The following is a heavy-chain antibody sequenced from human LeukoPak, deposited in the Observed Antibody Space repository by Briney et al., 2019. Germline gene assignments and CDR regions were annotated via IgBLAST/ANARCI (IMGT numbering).Heavy chain of an antibody. V-gene: IGHV4-59*01. CDR2: IYCSGST. CDR3: ARARYYDSSGYYYSSYWYFDL. CDR1: GGSISSYY. Sequence: SETLSLTCTVSGGSISSYYWSWIRQPPGKGLEWIGYIYCSGSTNYNPSLKSRVTISVGTSKNQFSLKLSSVTAADTAVYYCARARYYDSSGYYYSSYWYFDLWGRGTLVTVSS. D-gene: IGHD3-22*01. J-gene: IGHJ2*01.